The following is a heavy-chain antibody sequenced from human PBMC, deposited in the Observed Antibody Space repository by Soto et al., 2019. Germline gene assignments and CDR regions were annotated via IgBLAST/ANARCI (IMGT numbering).Heavy chain of an antibody. CDR1: GFNFGDYA. CDR3: ARALDFWSGYLSD. V-gene: IGHV3-20*04. D-gene: IGHD3-3*01. Sequence: GGSLRLSCAASGFNFGDYAMHWVRQTPGQGLEWVSGLNWNSVTPGYGDSVKGRFSISRDNAKNSLYLQMNSLRADDTAIYYCARALDFWSGYLSDWGQGTLVTVSS. J-gene: IGHJ4*02. CDR2: LNWNSVTP.